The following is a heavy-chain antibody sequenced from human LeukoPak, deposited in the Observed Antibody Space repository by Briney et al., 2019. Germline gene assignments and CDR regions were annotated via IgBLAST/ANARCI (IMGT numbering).Heavy chain of an antibody. D-gene: IGHD3-3*01. Sequence: SVKVSGKASGYTYTSYGISWVRQAPGQGLEWMGGIIPIFGTANYAQKFQGRVTITADKSTSTAYMELSSLRSEDTAVYYCARVDDFWSGSFPPGYYYMDVWGKGTTVTVSS. CDR2: IIPIFGTA. CDR1: GYTYTSYG. CDR3: ARVDDFWSGSFPPGYYYMDV. V-gene: IGHV1-69*06. J-gene: IGHJ6*03.